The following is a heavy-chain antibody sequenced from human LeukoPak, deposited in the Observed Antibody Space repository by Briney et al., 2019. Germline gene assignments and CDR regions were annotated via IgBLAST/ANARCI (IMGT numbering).Heavy chain of an antibody. CDR1: GFTFSNDG. CDR2: VRHDGSSQ. D-gene: IGHD2-21*01. CDR3: AKDVYNCGSGRCPRYYYVMDV. J-gene: IGHJ6*02. Sequence: GGSLRLSCATSGFTFSNDGMHWVRQAPGKGLEWVAFVRHDGSSQYYADSVKGRFTISRDNSENKVYVQMSSLRAEDTALYYCAKDVYNCGSGRCPRYYYVMDVWGQGTTVTVSS. V-gene: IGHV3-30*02.